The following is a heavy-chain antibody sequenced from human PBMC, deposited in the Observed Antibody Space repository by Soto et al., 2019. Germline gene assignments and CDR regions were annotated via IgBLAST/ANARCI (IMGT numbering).Heavy chain of an antibody. CDR3: AKAQDIVVVVAATIFDY. Sequence: GGSLRLSCAASGFTFSSYGMHWVRQAPGKGLEWVAVISYDGSNKYYADSVKGRFTISRDNSKNTLYLQMNSLRAEDTAVYYCAKAQDIVVVVAATIFDYWGQGTLVTVSS. D-gene: IGHD2-15*01. V-gene: IGHV3-30*18. CDR1: GFTFSSYG. J-gene: IGHJ4*02. CDR2: ISYDGSNK.